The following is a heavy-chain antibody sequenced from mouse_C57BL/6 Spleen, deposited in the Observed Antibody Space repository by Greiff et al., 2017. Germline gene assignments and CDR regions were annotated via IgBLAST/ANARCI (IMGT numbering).Heavy chain of an antibody. CDR3: AGWLKDWYFDV. D-gene: IGHD2-2*01. CDR2: INPSSGYT. Sequence: QVQLQQSGAELARPGASVKMSCKASGYTFTSYTMHWVKQRPGQGLEWIGYINPSSGYTKYNQKFKDKATLPADKSSSTAYMQLSSLTSEDSAVYYCAGWLKDWYFDVWGTGTTVTVSS. CDR1: GYTFTSYT. V-gene: IGHV1-4*01. J-gene: IGHJ1*03.